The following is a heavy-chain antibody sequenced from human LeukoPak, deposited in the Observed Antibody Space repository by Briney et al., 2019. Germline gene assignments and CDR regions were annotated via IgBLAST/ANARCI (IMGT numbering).Heavy chain of an antibody. Sequence: GGSLRLSCAASGFTFSNYAMHWVRQAPGKGLEWVAIISFDESNKYYADSVKGRFTISRDNAKNSLYLHMNSLRAEDTAVYYCARDCCDYGDNVNWFDPWGQGTLVTVSS. CDR2: ISFDESNK. CDR1: GFTFSNYA. J-gene: IGHJ5*02. D-gene: IGHD4-17*01. CDR3: ARDCCDYGDNVNWFDP. V-gene: IGHV3-30*04.